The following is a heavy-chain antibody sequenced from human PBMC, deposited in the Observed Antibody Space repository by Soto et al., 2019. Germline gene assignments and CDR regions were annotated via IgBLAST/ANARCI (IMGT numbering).Heavy chain of an antibody. D-gene: IGHD3-22*01. J-gene: IGHJ4*01. V-gene: IGHV4-38-2*01. Sequence: SETLSLTCAVSGNSISSGDYWGWIRQPPGKGQEWIGSIYHSGTTYYNPSLESRVTISVDTSRNQFSLRLSSVTAADSAVYYCERTDTVGYDKYF. CDR1: GNSISSGDY. CDR2: IYHSGTT. CDR3: ERTDTVGYDKYF.